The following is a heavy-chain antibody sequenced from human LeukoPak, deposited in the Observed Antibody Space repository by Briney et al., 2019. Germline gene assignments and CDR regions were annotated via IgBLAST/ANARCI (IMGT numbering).Heavy chain of an antibody. Sequence: GGSLRLSCAASGFTFSSYAMHWVRQAPGKGLEWVAVISYDGSNKYYADSVKGRFTISRDNSKNTLYLQMNSLRAEDTAVYYCARDGGSGVLGDYWGQGTLVTVSS. CDR2: ISYDGSNK. CDR1: GFTFSSYA. D-gene: IGHD1-26*01. J-gene: IGHJ4*02. V-gene: IGHV3-30-3*01. CDR3: ARDGGSGVLGDY.